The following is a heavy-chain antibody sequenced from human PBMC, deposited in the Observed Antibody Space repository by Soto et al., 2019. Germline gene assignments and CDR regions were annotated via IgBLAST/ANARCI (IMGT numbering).Heavy chain of an antibody. V-gene: IGHV1-18*01. J-gene: IGHJ6*02. D-gene: IGHD3-10*01. CDR3: ARGYYYGSGRPTPGGMDV. CDR2: INPDNGNT. Sequence: ASVKVSCKASGYTFTRSGISWVRQAPGQGLEWLGWINPDNGNTNYAQHLQGRVSLTTDTSTSTAYMELRSLRSDDTAVYYCARGYYYGSGRPTPGGMDVWGQGTTVTVSS. CDR1: GYTFTRSG.